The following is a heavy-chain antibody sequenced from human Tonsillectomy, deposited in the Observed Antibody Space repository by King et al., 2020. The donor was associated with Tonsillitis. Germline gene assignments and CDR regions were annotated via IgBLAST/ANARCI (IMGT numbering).Heavy chain of an antibody. CDR3: AKGPYDSSGYHSLNTFDI. D-gene: IGHD3-22*01. CDR2: IYGGGST. CDR1: GFTVSSNY. V-gene: IGHV3-53*04. Sequence: VQLVESGGGLVQPGGSLRLSCAASGFTVSSNYMSWVRQAPGKGLEWVSVIYGGGSTYFADSVKGRFTISRHNSKNALYLQMDSLRPDDTAVYYCAKGPYDSSGYHSLNTFDIWGLGTLVTVSS. J-gene: IGHJ3*02.